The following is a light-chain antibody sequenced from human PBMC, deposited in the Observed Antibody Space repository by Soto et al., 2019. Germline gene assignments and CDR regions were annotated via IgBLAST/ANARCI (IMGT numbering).Light chain of an antibody. J-gene: IGKJ4*01. V-gene: IGKV3-15*01. CDR1: QSVRSN. CDR2: DAS. Sequence: EIVMTQSPATLSVSPGDRATLSCRASQSVRSNLAWYQQKPGQAPRLLIHDASIRATGIPARFSGSGSGTEFTLTVTSLQSEDFVVYYCQQYNEWPLTFGGGTKVDIK. CDR3: QQYNEWPLT.